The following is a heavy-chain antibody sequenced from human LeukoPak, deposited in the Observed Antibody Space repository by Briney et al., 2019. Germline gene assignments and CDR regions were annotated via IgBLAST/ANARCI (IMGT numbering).Heavy chain of an antibody. CDR2: INSDGSST. CDR3: ARAPLYYYGSGSYGYFDY. Sequence: GGSLRLSCAASGFTFSSYWMHWVRQAPGKGLVWVSRINSDGSSTSYADSVKGRFTISRDNAKNTLYLQMNSLRAEDTAVYYCARAPLYYYGSGSYGYFDYWGQGTLVTVSS. V-gene: IGHV3-74*01. CDR1: GFTFSSYW. D-gene: IGHD3-10*01. J-gene: IGHJ4*02.